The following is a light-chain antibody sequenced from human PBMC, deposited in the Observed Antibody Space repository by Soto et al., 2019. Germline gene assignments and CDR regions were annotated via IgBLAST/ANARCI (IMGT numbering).Light chain of an antibody. CDR1: SSNIGAGYD. CDR2: GNN. CDR3: QSYDSGLSGSWV. J-gene: IGLJ3*02. Sequence: QAVVTQPPSVSGAPGQRVTISCTGSSSNIGAGYDVHWYQQLPGTAPKLLIYGNNNRPSGVPDRFSGSKSGTSASLAITGLQAEDEADYYCQSYDSGLSGSWVFGGGTQLTVL. V-gene: IGLV1-40*01.